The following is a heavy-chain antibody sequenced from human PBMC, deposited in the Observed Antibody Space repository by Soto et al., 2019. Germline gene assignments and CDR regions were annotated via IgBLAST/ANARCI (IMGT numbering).Heavy chain of an antibody. CDR1: GYDFFKYN. CDR3: TRADSDVVILPDVRPLFDL. V-gene: IGHV1-46*01. J-gene: IGHJ4*02. Sequence: QVQLVQSGAEVKKPGASVKVSCKTSGYDFFKYNMHWVRQAPGQGLEWMGVINPNGGYTRHAQKFQGRVLMPRDTSSKIVYMELSGLTSADTAMYYCTRADSDVVILPDVRPLFDLWGQGALVPVSS. D-gene: IGHD2-21*02. CDR2: INPNGGYT.